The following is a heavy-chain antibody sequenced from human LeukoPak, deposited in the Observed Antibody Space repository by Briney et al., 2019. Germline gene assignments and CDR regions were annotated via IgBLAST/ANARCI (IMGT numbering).Heavy chain of an antibody. CDR3: ARPQGPYYDILTGSDWFDH. V-gene: IGHV3-33*01. CDR2: IWYDGSNK. J-gene: IGHJ5*02. CDR1: GFTFSSYG. Sequence: GRSLRLSCAASGFTFSSYGMHWVRQAPGKGLEGVAVIWYDGSNKYYADSVKGRFTISRDNSKNTLYLQMNSLRAEDTAVYYCARPQGPYYDILTGSDWFDHWGQGTLVTVSS. D-gene: IGHD3-9*01.